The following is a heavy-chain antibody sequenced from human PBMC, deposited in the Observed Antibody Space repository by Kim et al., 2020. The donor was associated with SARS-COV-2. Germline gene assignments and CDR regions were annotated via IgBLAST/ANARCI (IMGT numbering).Heavy chain of an antibody. Sequence: GGSLRLSCAASGFTFGNYAMSWVRQAPGKGLEWLSVIGASGGDTYYADSAKGRFTISRDNSKSTLYLRMNSLRVGDTAVYYCAKRRPPHIPCTGGPCYTDFDFWGQGTLVTVSS. CDR2: IGASGGDT. CDR3: AKRRPPHIPCTGGPCYTDFDF. CDR1: GFTFGNYA. D-gene: IGHD2-8*02. V-gene: IGHV3-23*01. J-gene: IGHJ4*02.